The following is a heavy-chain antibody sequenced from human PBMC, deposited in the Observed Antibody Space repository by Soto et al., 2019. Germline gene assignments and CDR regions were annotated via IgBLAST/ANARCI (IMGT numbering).Heavy chain of an antibody. Sequence: PSETLSLTCAVYGGSFSGYYWSWIRQPPGKGLEWIGEINHSGSTNYNPSLKSRVTISVDTSKNQFSLKLSSVTAADTAVYYCARGGITIFDLEDEPYYFDYWGQGTLVTVSS. D-gene: IGHD3-3*01. CDR2: INHSGST. CDR3: ARGGITIFDLEDEPYYFDY. V-gene: IGHV4-34*01. CDR1: GGSFSGYY. J-gene: IGHJ4*02.